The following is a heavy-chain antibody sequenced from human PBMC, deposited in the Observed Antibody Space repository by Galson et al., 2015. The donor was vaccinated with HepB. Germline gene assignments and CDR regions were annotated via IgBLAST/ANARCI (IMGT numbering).Heavy chain of an antibody. J-gene: IGHJ5*02. CDR3: ARAVAGSVGWFDT. CDR1: GFTFRNYA. D-gene: IGHD6-13*01. Sequence: SLRLSCAASGFTFRNYAIHWVRQAPGKGLEWVALISYDVSNKYYADSVKGRLTISRDNSKNTVYLQMNSLRTEDTAVYYCARAVAGSVGWFDTWGQGTLVTVSS. V-gene: IGHV3-30*04. CDR2: ISYDVSNK.